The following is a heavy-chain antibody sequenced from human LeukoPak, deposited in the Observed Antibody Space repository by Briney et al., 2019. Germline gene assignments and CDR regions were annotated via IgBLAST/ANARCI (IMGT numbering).Heavy chain of an antibody. CDR3: AKDQRQWLNEYYFDY. J-gene: IGHJ4*02. V-gene: IGHV3-30*18. CDR2: ISYDGSNK. CDR1: GFIFSNFD. D-gene: IGHD6-19*01. Sequence: GGSLRLSCAASGFIFSNFDMHWVRQAPGKGLEWVAVISYDGSNKYYADSVKGRFTISRDNSKNTLYLQMNSLRAEDTAVYYCAKDQRQWLNEYYFDYWGQGTLVTVSS.